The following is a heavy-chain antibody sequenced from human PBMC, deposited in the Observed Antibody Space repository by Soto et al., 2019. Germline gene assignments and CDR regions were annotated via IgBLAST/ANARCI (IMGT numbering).Heavy chain of an antibody. D-gene: IGHD3-16*02. CDR1: NASIGSSGCY. J-gene: IGHJ5*02. Sequence: SVTLSLTCTVTNASIGSSGCYWGWIRKPPGKGLEWIGSMDYSGSTYHNPSLKSRVTISVDTSKNQFSLKLTSVTAADTAVYYCARHLSLLFLRDTEFSEFDTWGLENVLTISS. V-gene: IGHV4-39*01. CDR3: ARHLSLLFLRDTEFSEFDT. CDR2: MDYSGST.